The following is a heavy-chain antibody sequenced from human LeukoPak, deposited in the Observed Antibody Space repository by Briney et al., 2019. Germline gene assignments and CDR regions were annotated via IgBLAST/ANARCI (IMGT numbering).Heavy chain of an antibody. CDR1: GFTFSSYS. Sequence: PGGSLRLSCAASGFTFSSYSMNWVRQAPGKGLEWVSYISSSSSTIYYADSVKGRFTISRDNAKNSLYLQMNSLRAEDTAVYYCARERYSGYDDYYYYYMDVWGKGTTVTVPS. D-gene: IGHD5-12*01. CDR3: ARERYSGYDDYYYYYMDV. V-gene: IGHV3-48*01. J-gene: IGHJ6*03. CDR2: ISSSSSTI.